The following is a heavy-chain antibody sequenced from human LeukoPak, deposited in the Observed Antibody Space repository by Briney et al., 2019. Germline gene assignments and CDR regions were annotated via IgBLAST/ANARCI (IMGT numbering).Heavy chain of an antibody. CDR1: GGSISSYY. J-gene: IGHJ4*02. D-gene: IGHD3-22*01. CDR3: ARITYYYDSSGYYIYYFDY. V-gene: IGHV4-4*07. CDR2: IYTSGST. Sequence: PSETLSLTCTVSGGSISSYYWSWIRQPAGKGLEWIGRIYTSGSTNYNPSLKSRVTMSVDTSKNQFSLKLSSVTAADTAVYYCARITYYYDSSGYYIYYFDYWGQGTLVTVSS.